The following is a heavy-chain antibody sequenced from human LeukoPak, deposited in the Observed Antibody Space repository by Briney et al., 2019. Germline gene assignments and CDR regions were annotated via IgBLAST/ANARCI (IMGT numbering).Heavy chain of an antibody. J-gene: IGHJ4*02. Sequence: PGGSLTLSCAASGFTFSNYWMSWVRQTPGKGLEWVANIKQDGSETYYVDSVKGRFTISRDNAKDALYLQMNSLKVDDTAVYYCATLMPRVAKTFWGQGTLVGVCS. CDR1: GFTFSNYW. CDR3: ATLMPRVAKTF. V-gene: IGHV3-7*01. D-gene: IGHD2-15*01. CDR2: IKQDGSET.